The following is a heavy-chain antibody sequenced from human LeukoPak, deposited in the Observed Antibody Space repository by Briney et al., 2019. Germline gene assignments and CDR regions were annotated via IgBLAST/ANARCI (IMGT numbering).Heavy chain of an antibody. D-gene: IGHD2-2*01. Sequence: GGSLRLSCAASGLTFSSYSMKWVRQAQGKGLEWVSSISSSSYIYYADSVKGRFTISRDNAKNSLYLQMNSLRAEDTAVYYCARGLGSGSTKWGQGTLVTVSS. CDR3: ARGLGSGSTK. CDR2: ISSSSYI. CDR1: GLTFSSYS. V-gene: IGHV3-21*01. J-gene: IGHJ4*02.